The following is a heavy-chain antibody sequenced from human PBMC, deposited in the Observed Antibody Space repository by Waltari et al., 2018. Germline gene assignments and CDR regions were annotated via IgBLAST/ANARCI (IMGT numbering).Heavy chain of an antibody. CDR1: GYTFTGYY. Sequence: QVQLVQSGAEVKKPGASVKVSCKASGYTFTGYYMHWVRQAPGQGLEWMGWINPNSGGTNYAQKFQGRVTMTRDTSISTAYMELSRLRSDDTAVYYCARAPDYYGSGSYEYPHQIQLGGWDYYYGMDVWGQGTTVTVSS. J-gene: IGHJ6*02. D-gene: IGHD3-10*01. CDR2: INPNSGGT. V-gene: IGHV1-2*02. CDR3: ARAPDYYGSGSYEYPHQIQLGGWDYYYGMDV.